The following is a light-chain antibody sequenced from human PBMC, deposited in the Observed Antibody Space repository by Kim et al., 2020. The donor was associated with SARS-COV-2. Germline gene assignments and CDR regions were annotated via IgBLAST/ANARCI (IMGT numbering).Light chain of an antibody. CDR3: QQYNSYSGT. V-gene: IGKV1-5*01. J-gene: IGKJ1*01. CDR1: QSISSW. CDR2: DAS. Sequence: DIQMTQSPSTLSASVGDRVTITCRASQSISSWLAWYQQKPGKAPKLLIYDASSLESGVPSSFSGSGSGTEFTLTISSLQHDDFATYYGQQYNSYSGTFDQGTKVEIK.